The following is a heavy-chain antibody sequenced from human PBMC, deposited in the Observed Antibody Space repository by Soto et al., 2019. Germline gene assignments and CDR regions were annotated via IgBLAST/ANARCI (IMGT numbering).Heavy chain of an antibody. CDR1: GGSISSGGYY. V-gene: IGHV4-31*01. Sequence: QVQLQESGPGLVKPSQTLSLTCTVSGGSISSGGYYWSWIRQHPGKGLEWIGYIYYSGSTYYKPSLQXXVXIXXDTSKNQFSLKLSSVTAADTAVYYCARDGDGAVDYWGQGTLVTVSS. D-gene: IGHD7-27*01. J-gene: IGHJ4*02. CDR2: IYYSGST. CDR3: ARDGDGAVDY.